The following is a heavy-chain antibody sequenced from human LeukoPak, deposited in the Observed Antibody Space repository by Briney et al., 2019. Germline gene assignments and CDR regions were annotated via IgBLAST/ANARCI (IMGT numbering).Heavy chain of an antibody. CDR3: ARDQHPIWFGESAFDI. J-gene: IGHJ3*02. CDR2: ISYDGSNK. D-gene: IGHD3-10*01. V-gene: IGHV3-30-3*01. Sequence: GRSLRLSCAASGFTFSSYAMHWVRQAPGKGLGGVAVISYDGSNKYYADSVKGRFTISRDNSKNTLYLQMNSLRAEDTAVYYCARDQHPIWFGESAFDIWGQGTMVTVSS. CDR1: GFTFSSYA.